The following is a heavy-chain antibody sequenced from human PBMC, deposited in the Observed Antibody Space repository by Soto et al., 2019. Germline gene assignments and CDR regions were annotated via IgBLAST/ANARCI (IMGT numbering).Heavy chain of an antibody. V-gene: IGHV3-48*01. CDR1: GFTFSSYS. CDR3: ARDLSGIRLGYMDV. D-gene: IGHD3-16*01. Sequence: GGSLRLSCAASGFTFSSYSMNWVRQAPGKGLEWVSYISSSSSTIYYADSVKGRFTISRDNAKNSLYLQMNSLRAEDTAVYYCARDLSGIRLGYMDVWGKGTTVTVSS. CDR2: ISSSSSTI. J-gene: IGHJ6*03.